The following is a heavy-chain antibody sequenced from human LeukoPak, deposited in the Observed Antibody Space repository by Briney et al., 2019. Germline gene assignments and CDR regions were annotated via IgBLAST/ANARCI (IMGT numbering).Heavy chain of an antibody. CDR1: GFTVSSNY. V-gene: IGHV3-66*01. Sequence: GGSLRLSCAASGFTVSSNYMSWVRQAPGKGLEWVSVIYSGGSTYYADSVKGRFTIFRDNSKNTLYLQMNSLRAEDTAVYYCARGYSSSWYPIDYWGQGTLVTVSS. D-gene: IGHD6-13*01. CDR3: ARGYSSSWYPIDY. CDR2: IYSGGST. J-gene: IGHJ4*02.